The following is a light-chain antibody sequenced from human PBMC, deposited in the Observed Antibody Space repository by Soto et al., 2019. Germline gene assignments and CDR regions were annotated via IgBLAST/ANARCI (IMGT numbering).Light chain of an antibody. J-gene: IGLJ3*02. CDR1: SSDVGGYNY. CDR2: AVT. CDR3: FSYTANDNWV. V-gene: IGLV2-14*01. Sequence: QSALTQPASVSGSPGQSITISCTGTSSDVGGYNYVSWYQQHPGKAPKLMIYAVTDRPSGVSSRFSGSKSGNTASLTISGLQADDEADYFCFSYTANDNWVFGGGTKVTVL.